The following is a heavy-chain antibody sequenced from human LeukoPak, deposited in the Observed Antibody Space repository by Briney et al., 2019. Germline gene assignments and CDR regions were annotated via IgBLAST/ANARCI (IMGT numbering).Heavy chain of an antibody. D-gene: IGHD2-2*01. CDR1: GFIFSSYW. CDR2: ISYDGSNK. CDR3: ARPPWVVPAATRGHYFDY. Sequence: GGSLRLSCAGSGFIFSSYWMHWVRQAPGKGLEWVAVISYDGSNKYYADSVKGRFTISRDNSKNTLYLQMNSLRAEDTAVYYCARPPWVVPAATRGHYFDYWGQGTLVTVSS. V-gene: IGHV3-30-3*01. J-gene: IGHJ4*02.